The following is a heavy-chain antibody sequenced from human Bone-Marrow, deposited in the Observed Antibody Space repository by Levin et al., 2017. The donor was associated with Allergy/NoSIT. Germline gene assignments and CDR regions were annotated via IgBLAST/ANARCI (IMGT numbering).Heavy chain of an antibody. V-gene: IGHV4-39*01. D-gene: IGHD6-6*01. CDR3: ASAQQLALDI. Sequence: SSETLSLTCTVSGVSISSGSYYWGWIRQPPGKGLEWIGSIYYSGTTYSNPSLKSRVTISVDTTKNQFSLNLSSLTAADTAVYYCASAQQLALDIWGQGTLVTVSS. CDR1: GVSISSGSYY. CDR2: IYYSGTT. J-gene: IGHJ4*01.